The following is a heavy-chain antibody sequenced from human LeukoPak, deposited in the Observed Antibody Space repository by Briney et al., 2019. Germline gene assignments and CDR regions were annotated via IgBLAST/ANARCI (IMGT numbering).Heavy chain of an antibody. J-gene: IGHJ4*02. D-gene: IGHD2-2*01. CDR2: ISTSSSYI. CDR3: ARDTASSIVGGELDY. CDR1: GFTFSSYN. V-gene: IGHV3-21*01. Sequence: GGSLRLSCAASGFTFSSYNMNWVRQAPGKGLEWVSSISTSSSYIYYADSVKGRFTISRDNAKNSLYLQMNSLRAEDTAVYYCARDTASSIVGGELDYWGQGTLVTVSS.